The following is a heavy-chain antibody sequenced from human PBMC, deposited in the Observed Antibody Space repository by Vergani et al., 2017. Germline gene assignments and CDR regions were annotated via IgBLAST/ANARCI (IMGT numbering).Heavy chain of an antibody. D-gene: IGHD2-2*01. CDR3: AREYSSTSGRAFDF. Sequence: QLQLQQSGPGLVKPSETLSLTCTVSGGSISSGNYFWNWIRQPAGKGLEWVSFVSTGTKSQSYAESVKGRFTISRDSAKNSLYLQMDSLRAEDTAVYYCAREYSSTSGRAFDFWGQGTKVTVSA. CDR2: VSTGTKS. V-gene: IGHV4-39*02. J-gene: IGHJ3*01. CDR1: GGSISSGNYF.